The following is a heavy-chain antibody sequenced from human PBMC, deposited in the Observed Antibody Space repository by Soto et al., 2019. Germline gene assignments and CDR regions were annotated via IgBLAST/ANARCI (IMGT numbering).Heavy chain of an antibody. D-gene: IGHD1-26*01. Sequence: GGSLRLSCAASGFTFSSYAMRWVRQAPGKGLEWVSAISGSGGSTYYADSVKGRFTISRDNSKNTLYLQMNSLRAEDTAVYYCAKVGHRMGATEFDYWGQGTLVTVSS. CDR1: GFTFSSYA. CDR2: ISGSGGST. J-gene: IGHJ4*02. V-gene: IGHV3-23*01. CDR3: AKVGHRMGATEFDY.